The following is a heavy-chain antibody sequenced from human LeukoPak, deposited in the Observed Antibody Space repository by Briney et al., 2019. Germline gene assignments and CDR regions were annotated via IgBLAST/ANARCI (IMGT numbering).Heavy chain of an antibody. CDR2: IYHSGST. Sequence: PSETLSLTCAVSGYSISSGYYWGWIRRPPGKGLEWIGSIYHSGSTYYNPSLKSRVTISVDTSKNQFSLKLSSVTAADTAVYYCARPDPADWGRFDYWGQGTLVTVSS. CDR1: GYSISSGYY. D-gene: IGHD3-9*01. J-gene: IGHJ4*02. V-gene: IGHV4-38-2*01. CDR3: ARPDPADWGRFDY.